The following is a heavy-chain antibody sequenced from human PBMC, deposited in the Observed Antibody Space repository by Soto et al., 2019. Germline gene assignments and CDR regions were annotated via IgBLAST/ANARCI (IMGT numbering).Heavy chain of an antibody. V-gene: IGHV3-23*01. J-gene: IGHJ5*01. CDR3: AIQGNGATTAVATPFVF. Sequence: GGSLRLSCAASAFTFTDFAMTWVRQTPGKGLEWVSSISPDGHYIYYTFSVKGRFTMSRDNFGHILYLQMSGLRVEDTATYYCAIQGNGATTAVATPFVFWARGTLVTVSS. CDR1: AFTFTDFA. D-gene: IGHD6-19*01. CDR2: ISPDGHYI.